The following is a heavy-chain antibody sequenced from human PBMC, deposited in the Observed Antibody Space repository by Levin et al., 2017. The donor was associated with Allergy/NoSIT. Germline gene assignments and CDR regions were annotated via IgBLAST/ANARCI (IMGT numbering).Heavy chain of an antibody. CDR2: IKQDGSEK. D-gene: IGHD3-16*02. V-gene: IGHV3-7*04. CDR3: ARDFDYVWGSYRYKGLYYFDY. Sequence: LSLTCAASGFTFSSYWMSWVRQAPGKGLEWVANIKQDGSEKYYVDSVKGRFTISRDNAKNSLYLQMNSLRAEDTAVYYCARDFDYVWGSYRYKGLYYFDYWGQGTLVTVSS. CDR1: GFTFSSYW. J-gene: IGHJ4*02.